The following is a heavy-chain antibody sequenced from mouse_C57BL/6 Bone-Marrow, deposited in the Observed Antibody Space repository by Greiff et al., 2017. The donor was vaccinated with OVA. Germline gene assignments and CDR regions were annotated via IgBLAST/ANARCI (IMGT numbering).Heavy chain of an antibody. CDR3: AREDYCGSLLYFGV. V-gene: IGHV1-69*01. Sequence: QVQLKQPGAELVMPGASVTLSCKASGYTFTSYWMHWVKQRPGQGLEWIGEIDPFDSYTNYNQKFKGKSTFSVDQSSSTAYMQLRSLTSEVSAVDYCAREDYCGSLLYFGVWGTGATVTVSS. D-gene: IGHD1-1*01. CDR2: IDPFDSYT. CDR1: GYTFTSYW. J-gene: IGHJ1*03.